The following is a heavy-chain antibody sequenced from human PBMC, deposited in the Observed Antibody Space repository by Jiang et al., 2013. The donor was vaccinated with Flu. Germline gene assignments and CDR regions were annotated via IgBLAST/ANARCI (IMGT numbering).Heavy chain of an antibody. D-gene: IGHD2-2*01. CDR3: ARDSAVPAAIPYYYYYYMDV. V-gene: IGHV3-11*01. J-gene: IGHJ6*03. CDR1: GFTFSDYY. CDR2: ISSSGSTI. Sequence: GFTFSDYYMSWIRQXPGKGLEWVSYISSSGSTIYYADSVKGRFTISRDNAKNSLYLQMNSLRAEDTAVYYCARDSAVPAAIPYYYYYYMDVWGKGTTVTVSS.